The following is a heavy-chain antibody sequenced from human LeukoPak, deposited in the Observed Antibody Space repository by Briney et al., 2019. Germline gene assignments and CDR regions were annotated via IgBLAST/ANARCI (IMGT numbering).Heavy chain of an antibody. CDR1: GGTFSSYA. J-gene: IGHJ4*02. D-gene: IGHD1-26*01. V-gene: IGHV1-69*05. Sequence: GASVKVSCKASGGTFSSYAISWVRQAPGQGLEWMGGIIPIFGTANYAQRFQGRVTITTDESTSTAYMELSSLRSEDTAVYYCARRWVGATESVFDYWGQGTLVTVSS. CDR3: ARRWVGATESVFDY. CDR2: IIPIFGTA.